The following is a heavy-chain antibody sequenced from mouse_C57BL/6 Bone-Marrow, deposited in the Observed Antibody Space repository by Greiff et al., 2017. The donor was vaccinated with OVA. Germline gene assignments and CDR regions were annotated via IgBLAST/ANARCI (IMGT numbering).Heavy chain of an antibody. D-gene: IGHD1-1*01. J-gene: IGHJ2*01. V-gene: IGHV5-6*01. Sequence: DVHLVESGGDLVKPGGSLKLSCAASGFTFSSYGMSWVRQTPDKRLEWVATISSGGSSTYYPDRVKGRFTISRDNAKNTLYLQMSSLKSEDTAMYDCARHGDYGSFFDYWGQGTTLTVSS. CDR2: ISSGGSST. CDR1: GFTFSSYG. CDR3: ARHGDYGSFFDY.